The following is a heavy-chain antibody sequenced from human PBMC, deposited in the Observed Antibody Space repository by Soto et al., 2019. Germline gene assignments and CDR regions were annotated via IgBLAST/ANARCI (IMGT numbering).Heavy chain of an antibody. Sequence: EVQLLESGGDLVQPGGSLRLSCTSSAFTFRNYAMTWVRQAPGKSLEWISSISGGGLNTHYADSVKGRFTVSRDDSKSTLYLQMANLTAGDTAVYYCAKGGSGWYPFDYWGQATLVTVSS. CDR1: AFTFRNYA. J-gene: IGHJ4*02. CDR3: AKGGSGWYPFDY. D-gene: IGHD6-19*01. CDR2: ISGGGLNT. V-gene: IGHV3-23*01.